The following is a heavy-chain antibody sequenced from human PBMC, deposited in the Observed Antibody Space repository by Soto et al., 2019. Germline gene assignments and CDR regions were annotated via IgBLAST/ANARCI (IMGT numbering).Heavy chain of an antibody. D-gene: IGHD6-6*01. CDR1: GGSISSGGYS. CDR2: IYHSGST. CDR3: AGGIAARPLGY. J-gene: IGHJ4*02. Sequence: QLQLQESGSGLVKPSQTLSLTCAVSGGSISSGGYSWSWIRQPPGKGLEWIGYIYHSGSTYYNPSLKRPVTISVDRSKNQFSPKLSSVTAADTAVYSCAGGIAARPLGYWGQGTLVTVSS. V-gene: IGHV4-30-2*01.